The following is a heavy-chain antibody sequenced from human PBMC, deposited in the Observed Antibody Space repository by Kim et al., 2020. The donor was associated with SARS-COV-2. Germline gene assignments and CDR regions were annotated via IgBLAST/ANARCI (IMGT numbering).Heavy chain of an antibody. V-gene: IGHV1-18*01. Sequence: ASVKVSCKASGYTFTSYGISWVRQAPGQGLEWMGWISAYNGNTNYAQKLQGRVTMTTDTSTSTAYMELRSLRSDDTAVYYCARGTSPGIQWLASGAFDIWGQGTMVTVSS. CDR2: ISAYNGNT. D-gene: IGHD6-19*01. J-gene: IGHJ3*02. CDR1: GYTFTSYG. CDR3: ARGTSPGIQWLASGAFDI.